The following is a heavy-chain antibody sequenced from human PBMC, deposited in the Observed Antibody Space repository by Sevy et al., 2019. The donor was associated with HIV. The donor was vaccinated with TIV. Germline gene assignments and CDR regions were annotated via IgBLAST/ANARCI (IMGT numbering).Heavy chain of an antibody. J-gene: IGHJ4*02. V-gene: IGHV3-11*01. CDR3: ARNPSVAGTEDY. CDR1: GFTFSDFH. CDR2: TSNSGTTI. Sequence: GGSLRLSCAASGFTFSDFHMSWIRQAPGKGLEWVSYTSNSGTTIHYADSVKGRFTISRDNAKNSLFLQMHSLRAEDTAVYYCARNPSVAGTEDYWGQGTLVTVSS. D-gene: IGHD6-19*01.